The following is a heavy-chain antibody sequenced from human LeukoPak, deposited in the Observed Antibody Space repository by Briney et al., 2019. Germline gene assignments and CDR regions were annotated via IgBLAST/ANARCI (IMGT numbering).Heavy chain of an antibody. Sequence: PSETLSLLCTISGDSITSSTYYWGWMRQPPGKGLEWIGSIYYSGTTYYNPSLKSRVIISVDTSKYHFSLRLSSVTAADTAVCYCARYHRVDCSIDPCGQGALVTVSS. CDR2: IYYSGTT. D-gene: IGHD2-21*01. J-gene: IGHJ5*02. CDR1: GDSITSSTYY. V-gene: IGHV4-39*02. CDR3: ARYHRVDCSIDP.